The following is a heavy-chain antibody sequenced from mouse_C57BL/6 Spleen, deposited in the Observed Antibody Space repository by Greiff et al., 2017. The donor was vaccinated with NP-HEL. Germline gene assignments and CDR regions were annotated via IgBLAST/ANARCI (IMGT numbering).Heavy chain of an antibody. CDR2: IHPNSGST. D-gene: IGHD1-1*01. Sequence: VQLQQPGAELVKPGASVKLSCKASGYTFTSYWMHWVKQRPGQGLEWIGMIHPNSGSTNYNEKFKSKATQTVDKSSSTAYMQLSSLTSEDSAVYYCARYYGSPYWYFDVWGTGTTVTVSS. CDR3: ARYYGSPYWYFDV. CDR1: GYTFTSYW. V-gene: IGHV1-64*01. J-gene: IGHJ1*03.